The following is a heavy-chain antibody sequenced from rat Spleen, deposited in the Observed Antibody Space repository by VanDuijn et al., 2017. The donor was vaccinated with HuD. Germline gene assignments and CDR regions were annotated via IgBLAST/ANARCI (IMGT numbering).Heavy chain of an antibody. CDR1: GYSITSSYR. Sequence: EVQLQESGPGLVKPSQSLSLTCSVTGYSITSSYRWNWIRKFPGNKLEWMGYIDSVGSTNYNPSLRSRISITRDTSKNQFFLHLTSVTTDDSATYYCARYIGDNSGFAYWGQGTLVTVSS. J-gene: IGHJ3*01. CDR3: ARYIGDNSGFAY. V-gene: IGHV3-3*01. D-gene: IGHD4-3*01. CDR2: IDSVGST.